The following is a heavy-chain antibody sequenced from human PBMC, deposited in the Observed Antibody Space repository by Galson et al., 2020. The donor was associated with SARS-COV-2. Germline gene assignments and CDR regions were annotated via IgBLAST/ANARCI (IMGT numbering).Heavy chain of an antibody. CDR2: ISHSGGT. J-gene: IGHJ4*02. CDR3: ARLHYGEYAPEAFDY. CDR1: GTSISSGSYS. D-gene: IGHD4-17*01. Sequence: SETLSLTCAVSGTSISSGSYSWNWIRQPPGKGLEWIGYISHSGGTYYNPSLKSRVTISGDRSKNQFSLRLSSVTAADTAVYYCARLHYGEYAPEAFDYWGQGSLVTVS. V-gene: IGHV4-30-2*01.